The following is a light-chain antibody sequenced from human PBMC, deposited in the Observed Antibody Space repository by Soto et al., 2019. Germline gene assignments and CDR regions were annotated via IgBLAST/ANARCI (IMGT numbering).Light chain of an antibody. CDR2: EVS. CDR1: SSDVGGYDY. V-gene: IGLV2-14*01. CDR3: SSYTSSNTLV. J-gene: IGLJ3*02. Sequence: QSALTQPASVSGSPGQSITISCTGTSSDVGGYDYVSWYQQHPGKAPKLMIYEVSNRPSGVSNRFSGSKSANTASLTISGLQAEYEADYYCSSYTSSNTLVFCGGTKFAVL.